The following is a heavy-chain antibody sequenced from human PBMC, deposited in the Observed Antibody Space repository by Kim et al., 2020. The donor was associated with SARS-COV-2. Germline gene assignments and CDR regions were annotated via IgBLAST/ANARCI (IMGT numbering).Heavy chain of an antibody. CDR1: GGTFSSYA. V-gene: IGHV1-69*13. J-gene: IGHJ4*02. D-gene: IGHD2-15*01. Sequence: SVKVSCKASGGTFSSYAISWVRQAPGQGLEWMGGIIPIFGTANYAQKFQGRVTITADESTSTAYMELSSLRSEDTAVYYCARDGGRYCSGGSCWDFPDYWGQGTLVTVSS. CDR2: IIPIFGTA. CDR3: ARDGGRYCSGGSCWDFPDY.